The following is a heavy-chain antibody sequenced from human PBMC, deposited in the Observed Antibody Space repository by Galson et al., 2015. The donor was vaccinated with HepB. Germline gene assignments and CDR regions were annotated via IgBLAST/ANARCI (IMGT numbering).Heavy chain of an antibody. Sequence: ETLSLTCTVSGGSISSSSYYWGWIRQPPGKGLEWIGSIYYSGSTYYNPSLKSRVTISVDTSKNQFSLKLSSVTAADTAVYYCARLSIADEGLGWVDFDYWGQGTLVTVSS. CDR2: IYYSGST. CDR1: GGSISSSSYY. J-gene: IGHJ4*02. CDR3: ARLSIADEGLGWVDFDY. D-gene: IGHD6-6*01. V-gene: IGHV4-39*01.